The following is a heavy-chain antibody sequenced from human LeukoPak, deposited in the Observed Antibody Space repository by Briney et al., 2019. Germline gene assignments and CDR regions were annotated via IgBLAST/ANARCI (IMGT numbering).Heavy chain of an antibody. CDR1: GGSISSSSYY. V-gene: IGHV4-39*01. CDR2: IYYSGST. J-gene: IGHJ1*01. CDR3: ATYSITGAWAEYFLH. Sequence: SETLSLTCTVSGGSISSSSYYWGWIRQPPGKGLEWIGSIYYSGSTYYNPSLKSRVTISVDTSKNQFSLKLNSVTAADTAVYYCATYSITGAWAEYFLHWGQGTLVTVSS. D-gene: IGHD2/OR15-2a*01.